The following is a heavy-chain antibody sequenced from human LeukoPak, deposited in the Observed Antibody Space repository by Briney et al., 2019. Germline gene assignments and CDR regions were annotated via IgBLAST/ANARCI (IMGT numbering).Heavy chain of an antibody. Sequence: GGALRLACAASRFTFSDAWMNWVRQAPGKGLEWVGRIKRKTDGGTKDYTEPVKGRFTISRDDSKNTLYLQMNSLTTEDTAVYYCTTGTVSWGQGPLVTVSS. CDR2: IKRKTDGGTK. CDR1: RFTFSDAW. J-gene: IGHJ4*02. D-gene: IGHD3/OR15-3a*01. CDR3: TTGTVS. V-gene: IGHV3-15*01.